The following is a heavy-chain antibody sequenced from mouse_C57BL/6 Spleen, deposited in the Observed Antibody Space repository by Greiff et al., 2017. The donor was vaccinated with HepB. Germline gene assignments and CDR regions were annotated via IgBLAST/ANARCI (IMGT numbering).Heavy chain of an antibody. V-gene: IGHV1-50*01. Sequence: VQLQQSGAELVKPGASVKLSCKASGYTFTSYWMQWVKQRPGQGLEWIGEIDPSDSYTNYNQKFKGKATLTVDTSSSTAYMQLSSLTSEDSAVYYCARSGFTRVCAYWGQGTLVTVSA. J-gene: IGHJ3*01. CDR3: ARSGFTRVCAY. D-gene: IGHD1-1*02. CDR1: GYTFTSYW. CDR2: IDPSDSYT.